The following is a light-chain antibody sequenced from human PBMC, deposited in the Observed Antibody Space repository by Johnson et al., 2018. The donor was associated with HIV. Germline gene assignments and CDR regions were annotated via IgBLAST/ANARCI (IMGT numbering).Light chain of an antibody. CDR3: GTWDSSLSVYV. V-gene: IGLV1-51*02. CDR1: NSNIGNNY. J-gene: IGLJ1*01. CDR2: ENN. Sequence: QSVLTQPPSVSAAPGQKVTISCSGSNSNIGNNYVSWYQHLPGTAPKLLIYENNKRPSGIPDRFSGSKSGTSATLGIAGLPTGDEVDYYCGTWDSSLSVYVFGTGTKVTVL.